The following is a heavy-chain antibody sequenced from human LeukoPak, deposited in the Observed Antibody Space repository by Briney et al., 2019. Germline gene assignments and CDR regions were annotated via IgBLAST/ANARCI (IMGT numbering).Heavy chain of an antibody. CDR3: AMSITMIVAPPLY. CDR1: GGTFSSYA. CDR2: IIPILGIA. V-gene: IGHV1-69*04. J-gene: IGHJ4*02. D-gene: IGHD3-22*01. Sequence: GSSVKVSSKASGGTFSSYAISWVRQAPGQGLEWMGRIIPILGIANYAQKFQGRVTITADKSTSTAYMELSSLRSEDTAVYYCAMSITMIVAPPLYWGQGTLVTVSS.